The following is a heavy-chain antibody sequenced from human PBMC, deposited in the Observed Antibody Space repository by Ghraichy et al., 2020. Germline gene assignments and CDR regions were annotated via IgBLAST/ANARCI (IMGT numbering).Heavy chain of an antibody. J-gene: IGHJ6*02. Sequence: ASVKVSCKASGYTFTSYDINWVRQATGQGLEWMGWMNPNSGNTGYAQKFQGRVTMTRNTSISTAYMELSSLRSEDTAVYYCARIGYCTNGVCFVGYGMYVWGQGTTVTVSS. CDR3: ARIGYCTNGVCFVGYGMYV. D-gene: IGHD2-8*01. CDR1: GYTFTSYD. CDR2: MNPNSGNT. V-gene: IGHV1-8*01.